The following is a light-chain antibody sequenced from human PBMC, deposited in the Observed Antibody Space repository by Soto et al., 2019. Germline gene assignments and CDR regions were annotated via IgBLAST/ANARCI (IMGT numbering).Light chain of an antibody. CDR3: QQYDNLPFT. J-gene: IGKJ4*01. Sequence: DIQMTQSPSSLSASVGDRVTITCQASQDISNYLNWYQQKPGKAPKLLIYDASNLETGVPSRFSGSGSGTDFTFTISSLRPADIATYYWQQYDNLPFTFGGGTKVEIK. CDR1: QDISNY. CDR2: DAS. V-gene: IGKV1-33*01.